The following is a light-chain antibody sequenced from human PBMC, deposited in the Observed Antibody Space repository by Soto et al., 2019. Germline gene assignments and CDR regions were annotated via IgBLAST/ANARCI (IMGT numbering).Light chain of an antibody. V-gene: IGLV2-14*01. J-gene: IGLJ1*01. Sequence: QSALTQPASVSGSPGQSITISCTGTSSDVGGYKYVSWYQQYPGKDPKLLTFDVSNRPSGVSDRFSGSKSGNTASLASSGLQAEEEDEYYCCSYKSRVNRYVFGTGTKLTVL. CDR1: SSDVGGYKY. CDR3: CSYKSRVNRYV. CDR2: DVS.